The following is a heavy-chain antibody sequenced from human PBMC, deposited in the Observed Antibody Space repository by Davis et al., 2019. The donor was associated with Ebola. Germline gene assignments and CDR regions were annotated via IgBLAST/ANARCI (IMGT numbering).Heavy chain of an antibody. V-gene: IGHV4-34*01. D-gene: IGHD2-2*01. CDR3: ARAGGYCSSTSCYRYYYYGMDV. CDR2: INHSGST. Sequence: TWVRQAPGKGLEWIGEINHSGSTNYNPSLKSRVTISVDTSKNQFSLKLSSVTAADTAVYYCARAGGYCSSTSCYRYYYYGMDVWGQGTTVTVSS. J-gene: IGHJ6*02.